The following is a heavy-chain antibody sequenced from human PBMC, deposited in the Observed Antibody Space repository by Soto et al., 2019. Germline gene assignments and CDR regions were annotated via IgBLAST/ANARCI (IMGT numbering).Heavy chain of an antibody. CDR2: ISWNSGRI. V-gene: IGHV3-9*01. D-gene: IGHD3-16*01. Sequence: EMQLVESGGGLVQPGMSLRLSCAASGFTFDDYAMYWVRQVPGKGLEWVSGISWNSGRIGYVDSVKGRFTISRDNAKNSQYLQMNSLRPEDTALYYCTKARLWGGDGYNSYYYNAMDVWGQGTTVTVSS. J-gene: IGHJ6*02. CDR1: GFTFDDYA. CDR3: TKARLWGGDGYNSYYYNAMDV.